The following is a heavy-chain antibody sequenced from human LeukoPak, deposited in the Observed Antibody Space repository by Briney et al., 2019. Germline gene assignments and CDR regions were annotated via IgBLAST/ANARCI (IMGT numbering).Heavy chain of an antibody. CDR2: ISSSSIYI. J-gene: IGHJ6*02. CDR1: GFTFSSYS. CDR3: AKDFPIAAAGYYYGMDV. V-gene: IGHV3-21*01. D-gene: IGHD6-13*01. Sequence: GGSLRLSCAASGFTFSSYSMNWVRQAPGKGLEWVSSISSSSIYIYYADSVKGRFTISRDNAKNSLYLQMNSLRAEDTAVYYCAKDFPIAAAGYYYGMDVWGQGTTVTVSS.